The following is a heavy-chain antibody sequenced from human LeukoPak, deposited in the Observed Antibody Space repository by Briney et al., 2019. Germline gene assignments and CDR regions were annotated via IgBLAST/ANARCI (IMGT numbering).Heavy chain of an antibody. CDR1: GFTFDDYG. CDR3: AKDSTGWVPYFDY. D-gene: IGHD1-1*01. Sequence: PGRSLRLSCAATGFTFDDYGMHWVRQAPGKGLEWVSGITWKSGIIGYADSVKGRFTISRDNAKNSLYLQMNSLKAEDTALYYCAKDSTGWVPYFDYWGQGTLVTVSS. V-gene: IGHV3-9*01. J-gene: IGHJ4*02. CDR2: ITWKSGII.